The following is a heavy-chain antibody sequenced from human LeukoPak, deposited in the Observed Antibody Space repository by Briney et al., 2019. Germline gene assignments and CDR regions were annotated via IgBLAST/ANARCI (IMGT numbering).Heavy chain of an antibody. D-gene: IGHD1-20*01. V-gene: IGHV3-30*18. CDR3: AKLTVPFGTNYYYGMDV. CDR1: GFTFSSYG. J-gene: IGHJ6*02. CDR2: ISYDGSNK. Sequence: PGGSLRLSCAASGFTFSSYGMHWVRRAPGKGLEWVAVISYDGSNKYYADSVKGRFTISRDNSKNTLYLQMNSLRAEDTAVYYCAKLTVPFGTNYYYGMDVWGQGTTVTVSS.